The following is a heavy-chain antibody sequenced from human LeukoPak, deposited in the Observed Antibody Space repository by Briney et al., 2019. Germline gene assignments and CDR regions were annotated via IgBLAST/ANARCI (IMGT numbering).Heavy chain of an antibody. J-gene: IGHJ5*02. CDR1: GFTFSSYA. CDR2: ISGSGGST. CDR3: AKWGYCSSTSCYAGRFDP. V-gene: IGHV3-23*01. D-gene: IGHD2-2*01. Sequence: HPGGSLRLSCAASGFTFSSYAMSWVRQAPGKRLEWVSAISGSGGSTYYADSVKGRFTISRDNSKNTLYLQMNSLRAEDTAVYYCAKWGYCSSTSCYAGRFDPWGQGTLLTVSS.